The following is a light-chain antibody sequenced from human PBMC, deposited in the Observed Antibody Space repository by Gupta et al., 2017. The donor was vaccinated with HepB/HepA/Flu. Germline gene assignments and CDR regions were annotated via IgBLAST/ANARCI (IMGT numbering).Light chain of an antibody. CDR3: QSADSSSTYMV. J-gene: IGLJ2*01. Sequence: YELTQPPSVTVSPGQTARVTCSGDALPKQYVYWYQQKPGQAPILVMYKDTERPSGTPERFSGSSSGTTVTLTISKAQAEDEADYYCQSADSSSTYMVFGGGTKLTVL. V-gene: IGLV3-25*03. CDR1: ALPKQY. CDR2: KDT.